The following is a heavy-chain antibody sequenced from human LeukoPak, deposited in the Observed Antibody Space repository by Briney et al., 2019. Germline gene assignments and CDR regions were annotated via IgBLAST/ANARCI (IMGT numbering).Heavy chain of an antibody. CDR2: IYYSGST. J-gene: IGHJ3*02. D-gene: IGHD6-19*01. CDR3: ARHLGSGWRDAFGI. V-gene: IGHV4-59*01. Sequence: PSETLSLTCTVSNGSISSYYWSWIRQPPGKGLEWIAYIYYSGSTNYNPSLKSRVTISIDTSKNQFSLKLSSVTAADTAVYYCARHLGSGWRDAFGIWGQGTMVTVSS. CDR1: NGSISSYY.